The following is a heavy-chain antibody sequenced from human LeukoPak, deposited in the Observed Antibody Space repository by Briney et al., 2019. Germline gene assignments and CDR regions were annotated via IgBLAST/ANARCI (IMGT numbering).Heavy chain of an antibody. CDR2: MNPNSGNT. D-gene: IGHD4-11*01. J-gene: IGHJ6*03. V-gene: IGHV1-8*01. CDR1: GYTFTSYD. Sequence: ASVKVSCKASGYTFTSYDINWVRQATGQGLEWMGWMNPNSGNTGYAQKFQGRVTMTRNTSISTAYMELSSLRSEDTAVYYCARGRREHDYSNSNYYYYHYMDVWGKGTTVTVSS. CDR3: ARGRREHDYSNSNYYYYHYMDV.